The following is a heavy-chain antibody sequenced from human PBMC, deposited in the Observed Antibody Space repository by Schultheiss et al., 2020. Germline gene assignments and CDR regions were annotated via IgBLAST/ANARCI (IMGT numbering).Heavy chain of an antibody. D-gene: IGHD3-10*02. CDR1: GFSFSNYG. J-gene: IGHJ4*02. CDR3: ARVSSTDMVMFGY. CDR2: LSGSGGST. Sequence: GVSLRLSCGAFGFSFSNYGMSWVRQTPGKGLEWVSGLSGSGGSTYYADSVKGRFTISRDNAKNSLYLQMNSLRAEDTAVYYCARVSSTDMVMFGYWGQGTLVTVSS. V-gene: IGHV3-23*01.